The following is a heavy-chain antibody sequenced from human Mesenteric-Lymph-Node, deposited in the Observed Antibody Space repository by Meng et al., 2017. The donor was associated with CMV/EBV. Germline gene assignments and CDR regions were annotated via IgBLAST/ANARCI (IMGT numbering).Heavy chain of an antibody. V-gene: IGHV3-7*01. CDR2: IKPDGSEK. D-gene: IGHD2-21*01. CDR3: ARIGTIAAPSDY. Sequence: GGSLRLSCAASGFTFSSYWMHWVRQAPGKGLEWVANIKPDGSEKNHVDSVKGRFTISRDNAKNSLYLQMNSLRAEDTAVYYCARIGTIAAPSDYWGQGTLVTVSS. J-gene: IGHJ4*02. CDR1: GFTFSSYW.